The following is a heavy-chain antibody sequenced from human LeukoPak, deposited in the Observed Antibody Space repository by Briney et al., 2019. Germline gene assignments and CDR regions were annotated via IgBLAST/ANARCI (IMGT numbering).Heavy chain of an antibody. D-gene: IGHD2/OR15-2a*01. V-gene: IGHV4-39*02. CDR2: IYYSGST. J-gene: IGHJ4*02. CDR1: GGSISSSSHY. Sequence: PSETLSLTCTVSGGSISSSSHYWGWIRQSPEKGLEWIGNIYYSGSTYYAPSLKSRVTISADTSKNHFSLRLRSVTAADTAVYYCARRKSEYDFGPVDYWGQGTLVIVSS. CDR3: ARRKSEYDFGPVDY.